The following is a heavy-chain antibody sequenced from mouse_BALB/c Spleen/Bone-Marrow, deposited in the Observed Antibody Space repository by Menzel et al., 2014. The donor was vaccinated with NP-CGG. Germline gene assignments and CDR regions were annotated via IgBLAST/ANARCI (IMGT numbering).Heavy chain of an antibody. CDR1: GFDFSRYW. V-gene: IGHV4-1*02. CDR3: ARRGYYAMDY. CDR2: INPDSSTI. J-gene: IGHJ4*01. Sequence: EVKLQESRGGLVQPGGSLKLSCAASGFDFSRYWMSWVRQAPGKGLEWIGEINPDSSTIYYTPSLKDKFIISRDNAKNTLYLQMSKVRSEDTALYYCARRGYYAMDYWGQGSSVTVSS.